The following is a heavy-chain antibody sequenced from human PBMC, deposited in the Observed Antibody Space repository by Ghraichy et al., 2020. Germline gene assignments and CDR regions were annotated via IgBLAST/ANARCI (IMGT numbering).Heavy chain of an antibody. D-gene: IGHD3-10*01. CDR2: VNDSGSA. Sequence: SETLSLTCTVSGGSISDYYWSWIRQPPGKVLEYIGYVNDSGSANYNPSLKSRVTISVDTSKNQFSLRLSSVTASDTAVYYCARGPYGMGRYPYDYWGQGMLVTVSS. CDR1: GGSISDYY. CDR3: ARGPYGMGRYPYDY. J-gene: IGHJ4*02. V-gene: IGHV4-59*01.